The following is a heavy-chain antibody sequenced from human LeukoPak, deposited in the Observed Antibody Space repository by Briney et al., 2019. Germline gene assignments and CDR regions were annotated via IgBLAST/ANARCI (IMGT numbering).Heavy chain of an antibody. V-gene: IGHV4-39*07. CDR3: ARVSEALDAFDI. Sequence: SETLSLTCTVSGGSISTTDYYWGWIRQPPGKGLEWIGSIYYSGSTYYNPSLKSRVTISVDRSKNQFSLKLSSVTAADTAVYYCARVSEALDAFDIWGQGTMVTVSS. CDR2: IYYSGST. J-gene: IGHJ3*02. CDR1: GGSISTTDYY.